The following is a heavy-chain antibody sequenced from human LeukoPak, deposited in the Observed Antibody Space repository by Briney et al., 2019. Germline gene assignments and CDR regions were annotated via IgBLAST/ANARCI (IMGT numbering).Heavy chain of an antibody. CDR1: GYTFTNYG. V-gene: IGHV1-18*01. CDR3: ARMGQPIYYYYMDV. CDR2: ISAYNGNT. J-gene: IGHJ6*03. Sequence: EASVKVSCKASGYTFTNYGISWVRQAPGQGLEWMGWISAYNGNTNYAQKFQGRVTMTTDTSTSTAYMELRSLRSDDTAVYYCARMGQPIYYYYMDVWGKGTKVTISS. D-gene: IGHD2-2*01.